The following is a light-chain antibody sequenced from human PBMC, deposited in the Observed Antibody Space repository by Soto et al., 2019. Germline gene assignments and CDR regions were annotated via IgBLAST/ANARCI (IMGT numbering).Light chain of an antibody. CDR1: QTVSSIY. CDR2: GAS. CDR3: QQYGSSPLT. V-gene: IGKV3-20*01. J-gene: IGKJ4*01. Sequence: EIVLTQSPGTLSLSPGERATLSCRASQTVSSIYLAWYQQKPGQAPRLLIYGASSRATGIPDRFSGSGSGTDFTLTISRLEPEDFAVYYYQQYGSSPLTFSGGTKVEIK.